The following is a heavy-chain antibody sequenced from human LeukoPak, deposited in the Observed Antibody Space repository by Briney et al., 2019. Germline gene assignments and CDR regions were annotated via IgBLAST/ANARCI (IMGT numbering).Heavy chain of an antibody. D-gene: IGHD1-7*01. V-gene: IGHV3-21*01. J-gene: IGHJ6*03. CDR3: ARGYNWNYPPLYYYYYMDV. CDR1: GFTFSTYG. CDR2: ISSSSSYI. Sequence: PGGSLRLSCEASGFTFSTYGMHWVRQAPGKGLEWVSSISSSSSYIYYADSVKGRFTISRDNAKNSLYLQMNSLRAEDTAVYYCARGYNWNYPPLYYYYYMDVWGKGTTVTVSS.